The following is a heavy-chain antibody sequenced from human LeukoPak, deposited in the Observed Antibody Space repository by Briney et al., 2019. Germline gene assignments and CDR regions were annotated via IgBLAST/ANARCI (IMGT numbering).Heavy chain of an antibody. Sequence: PGGSLRLSCAAPGFTFSSYWMSWVRQAPGKELEWVANIKQDGSEKYYVDSVKGRFTISRDNAKNSLYLQMNSLRAEDTAVYYCARMYSSSWYFDYWGQGTLVTVSS. V-gene: IGHV3-7*01. CDR1: GFTFSSYW. D-gene: IGHD6-13*01. CDR2: IKQDGSEK. J-gene: IGHJ4*02. CDR3: ARMYSSSWYFDY.